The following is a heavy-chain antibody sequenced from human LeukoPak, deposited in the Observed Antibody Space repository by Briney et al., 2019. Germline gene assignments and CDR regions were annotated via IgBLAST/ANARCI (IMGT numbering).Heavy chain of an antibody. CDR2: FDPEDGET. V-gene: IGHV1-24*01. D-gene: IGHD6-19*01. J-gene: IGHJ5*02. Sequence: SVKVSCRVSGYTLTELSMHCVRQAPGKGREGMGGFDPEDGETIYAQKFQGRVTMTEDTSTDTAYMELSSLRSEDTAVYYCATAKPRLNWFDPWGQGTLVTVSS. CDR1: GYTLTELS. CDR3: ATAKPRLNWFDP.